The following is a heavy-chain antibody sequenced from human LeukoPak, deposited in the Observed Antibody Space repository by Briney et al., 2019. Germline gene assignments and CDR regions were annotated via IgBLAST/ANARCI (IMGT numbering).Heavy chain of an antibody. D-gene: IGHD3-22*01. J-gene: IGHJ6*03. CDR3: ARMATTYYHDSRGFYYYYMDV. V-gene: IGHV3-23*01. CDR2: ISGSGGST. CDR1: GFTFSSYA. Sequence: GGSLRLSCAASGFTFSSYAMSWVRQAPGKGLEWVSAISGSGGSTYYADSVKGRFIISRDNSKNTLYLQMNSLRAEDTAVYYCARMATTYYHDSRGFYYYYMDVWGKGTTVTISS.